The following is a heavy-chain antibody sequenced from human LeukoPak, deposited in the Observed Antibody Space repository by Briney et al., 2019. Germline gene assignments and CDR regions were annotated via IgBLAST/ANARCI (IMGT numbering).Heavy chain of an antibody. CDR2: IIPIFGTA. CDR3: ARDLRIAAAGNPSDWFDP. D-gene: IGHD6-13*01. J-gene: IGHJ5*02. Sequence: SVKVSCKASGGTFSSYAISWVRQAPGQGLEWMGGIIPIFGTANYAQKFQGRVTITAGESTSTAYMELSSLRSEDTAVYYCARDLRIAAAGNPSDWFDPWGQGTLVTVSS. V-gene: IGHV1-69*13. CDR1: GGTFSSYA.